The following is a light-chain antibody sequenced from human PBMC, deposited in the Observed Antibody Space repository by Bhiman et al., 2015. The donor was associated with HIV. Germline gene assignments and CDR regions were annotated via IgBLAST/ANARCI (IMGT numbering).Light chain of an antibody. CDR2: QDT. CDR3: QAWGDGAMV. J-gene: IGLJ2*01. CDR1: KLGDSY. Sequence: SYELTQPPSVSVSPGQTASITCSGDKLGDSYACWYQQKPGQSPVLVIHQDTKRPSGIPERFSGSNSGNTATLTISGTQAMDEAAYYCQAWGDGAMVFGGGTKLTV. V-gene: IGLV3-1*01.